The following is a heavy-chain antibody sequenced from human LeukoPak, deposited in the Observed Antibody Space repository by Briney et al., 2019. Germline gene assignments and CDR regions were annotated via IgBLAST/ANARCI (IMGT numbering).Heavy chain of an antibody. CDR2: IHSGGST. V-gene: IGHV3-53*01. J-gene: IGHJ6*04. CDR3: ARDYPTYYYGSGSYHYGMDV. D-gene: IGHD3-10*01. Sequence: GGSLRLSCAASALTASSNYMSCVRQAPGEGLEWDSVIHSGGSTYYADSAKGRFTISRDNSKNTLYLQMNSLRAEDTAVYYCARDYPTYYYGSGSYHYGMDVWGKGTTVTVSS. CDR1: ALTASSNY.